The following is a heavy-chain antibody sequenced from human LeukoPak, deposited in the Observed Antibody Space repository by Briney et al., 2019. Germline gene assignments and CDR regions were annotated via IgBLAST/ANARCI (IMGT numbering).Heavy chain of an antibody. CDR3: ATGNGHDYGDYFDY. Sequence: GGSLRLSCAASGFTVSSNYMSWVRQAPGKGLECVSLIYSGGSTYYTDSAKGRSTISRENYKNTLYLQMNSQRAEDTDVYYCATGNGHDYGDYFDYWGQGTLVTVSS. CDR2: IYSGGST. CDR1: GFTVSSNY. V-gene: IGHV3-53*01. D-gene: IGHD4-17*01. J-gene: IGHJ4*02.